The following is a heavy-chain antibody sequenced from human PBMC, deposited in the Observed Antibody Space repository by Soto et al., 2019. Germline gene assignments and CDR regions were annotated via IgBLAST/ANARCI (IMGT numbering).Heavy chain of an antibody. V-gene: IGHV1-2*02. CDR2: INPHSGGK. CDR1: GYTFTDYY. CDR3: ARRSFDY. J-gene: IGHJ4*02. Sequence: ASVKVSCKASGYTFTDYYIHWVRQAPGQGLEWLGWINPHSGGKKFAQEFQGRVALTSDTSINTVYMVLNGLTSADTAIYYCARRSFDYWGQGTLVTVSS.